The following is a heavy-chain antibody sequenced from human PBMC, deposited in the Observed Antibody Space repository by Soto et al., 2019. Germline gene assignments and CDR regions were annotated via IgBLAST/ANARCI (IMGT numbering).Heavy chain of an antibody. CDR2: ISAYNGNT. CDR3: ARSRYCTNGVCYPAQYYLDY. D-gene: IGHD2-8*01. V-gene: IGHV1-18*01. CDR1: GYTFTSYG. J-gene: IGHJ4*02. Sequence: QVQLVQSGAEVKKPGASVKVSCKASGYTFTSYGISWVRQAPGQGLEWMGWISAYNGNTNYAQKPQGRVTMTTDTSTSTAYMELRSLRSDDTAVYYCARSRYCTNGVCYPAQYYLDYWGQGTLVTVSS.